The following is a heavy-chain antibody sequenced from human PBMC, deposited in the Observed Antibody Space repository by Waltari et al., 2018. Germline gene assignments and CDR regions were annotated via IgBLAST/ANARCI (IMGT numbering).Heavy chain of an antibody. CDR1: GFSLSTSGVG. CDR3: AHSMGYYDCWSGMLGHYYYYYMDV. J-gene: IGHJ6*03. D-gene: IGHD3-3*01. V-gene: IGHV2-5*02. Sequence: QITLKESGPTLVKPTQTLTLTCTFSGFSLSTSGVGVGWIRQPPGKALEWLALIYWDDDKRYSPSLKSRLTITKDTSKNQVVLTMTNMDPVDTATYYCAHSMGYYDCWSGMLGHYYYYYMDVWGKGTTVTVSS. CDR2: IYWDDDK.